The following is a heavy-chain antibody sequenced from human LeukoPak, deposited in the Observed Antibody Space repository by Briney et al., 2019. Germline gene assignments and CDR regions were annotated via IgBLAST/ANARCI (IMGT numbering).Heavy chain of an antibody. Sequence: PSQTLSLTCTVSGGSISSGDYYWSWIRQPPGKGLEWIGYIYCSGSTYYNPSLKSRVTISVDTSKNQFSLKLSSVTAADTAVYYCARDPGSYYGSGSRPYYYYGMDVWGKGTTVTVSS. D-gene: IGHD3-10*01. CDR3: ARDPGSYYGSGSRPYYYYGMDV. CDR1: GGSISSGDYY. V-gene: IGHV4-30-4*01. CDR2: IYCSGST. J-gene: IGHJ6*04.